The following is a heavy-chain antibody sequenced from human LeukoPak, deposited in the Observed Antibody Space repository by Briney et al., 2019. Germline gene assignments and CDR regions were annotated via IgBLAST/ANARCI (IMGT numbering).Heavy chain of an antibody. V-gene: IGHV3-53*01. CDR1: GFNVRTNY. Sequence: PGGSLRLSCTASGFNVRTNYMFWVRQAPGKGLEGVSVMYSDGSAYYADSVKGRFTLSRDNSMNTLFLQMNSLRADDTAMYYCAGALHYNYFETRYFGYWGQGTPVTVSS. J-gene: IGHJ4*02. CDR2: MYSDGSA. D-gene: IGHD3-22*01. CDR3: AGALHYNYFETRYFGY.